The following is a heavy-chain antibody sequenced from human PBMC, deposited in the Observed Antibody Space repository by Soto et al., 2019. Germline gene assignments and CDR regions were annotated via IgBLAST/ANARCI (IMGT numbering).Heavy chain of an antibody. D-gene: IGHD6-19*01. CDR1: GFTFSTYT. V-gene: IGHV3-21*01. J-gene: IGHJ4*02. CDR3: ARDRLRPRITVAGTLDY. CDR2: ISSSSTYI. Sequence: GGSLRLSCAASGFTFSTYTVNWVRQAPGKGLEWVSSISSSSTYIYYADSVKGRFTISRDNAKNSLSLQMNSLRAEDTAVYYCARDRLRPRITVAGTLDYWGQGTLVTVSS.